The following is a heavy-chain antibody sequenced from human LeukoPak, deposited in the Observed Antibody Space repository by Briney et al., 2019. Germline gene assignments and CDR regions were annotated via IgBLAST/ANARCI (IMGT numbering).Heavy chain of an antibody. Sequence: ASVKVSCKASGYTFTNYAMNWVRQAPGQGLEWMGWINTNTGDPTYAQGFTGRFVFSLDTSVSTAYLQISSLRAEDTAVYYCAKGWGDSADWFDPWGQGTLVTVSS. J-gene: IGHJ5*02. CDR1: GYTFTNYA. CDR2: INTNTGDP. V-gene: IGHV7-4-1*02. D-gene: IGHD2-21*02. CDR3: AKGWGDSADWFDP.